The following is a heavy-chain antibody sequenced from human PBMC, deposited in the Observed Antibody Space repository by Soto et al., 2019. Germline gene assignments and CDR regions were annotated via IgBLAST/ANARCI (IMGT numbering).Heavy chain of an antibody. V-gene: IGHV4-39*01. D-gene: IGHD1-26*01. CDR1: GGSVSSGSYY. J-gene: IGHJ6*03. CDR2: IYYSGST. Sequence: SETLSLTCTVSGGSVSSGSYYWGWIRQPPGKGLEWIGSIYYSGSTYYNPSLKSRVTISIDTSKNQFSLKLSSVTAADTAMYFCARHVGAYYYYIDVRGQGTTVTVSS. CDR3: ARHVGAYYYYIDV.